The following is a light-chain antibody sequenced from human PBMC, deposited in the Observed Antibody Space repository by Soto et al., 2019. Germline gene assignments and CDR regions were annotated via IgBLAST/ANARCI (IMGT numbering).Light chain of an antibody. CDR1: SSVVGSYNL. CDR2: EVT. Sequence: QSALTQPASVSGSPGQSITISCTGSSSVVGSYNLVSWYQQHPGKAPKLMIFEVTNRPSGVSNRFSGSKSGNTASLTISGLQAEDEADYYCCSYAGSDTSVFGGGTKLTVL. J-gene: IGLJ3*02. CDR3: CSYAGSDTSV. V-gene: IGLV2-23*02.